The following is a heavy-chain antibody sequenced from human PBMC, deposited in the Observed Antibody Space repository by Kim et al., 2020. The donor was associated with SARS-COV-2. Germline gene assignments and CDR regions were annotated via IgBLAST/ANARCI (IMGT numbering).Heavy chain of an antibody. CDR3: ARVPHWGDGYNLDC. V-gene: IGHV3-11*05. Sequence: ADSVKGRFTISRDNAKNSLYLQMNSLRAEDTAVYYCARVPHWGDGYNLDCWGQGTLVTVSS. J-gene: IGHJ4*02. D-gene: IGHD5-12*01.